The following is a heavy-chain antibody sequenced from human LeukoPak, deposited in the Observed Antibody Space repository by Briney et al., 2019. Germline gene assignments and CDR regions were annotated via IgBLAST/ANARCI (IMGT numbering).Heavy chain of an antibody. Sequence: SVKVSCKASGGTFSSYAISWVRQAPGQGLEWMGGIIPIFGTANYAQKFQGRVTITTDESTSTDYMELSSLRSEDTAVYYCASSSYGDSDYFDYWGQGTLVTVPS. CDR2: IIPIFGTA. CDR1: GGTFSSYA. V-gene: IGHV1-69*05. J-gene: IGHJ4*02. CDR3: ASSSYGDSDYFDY. D-gene: IGHD4-17*01.